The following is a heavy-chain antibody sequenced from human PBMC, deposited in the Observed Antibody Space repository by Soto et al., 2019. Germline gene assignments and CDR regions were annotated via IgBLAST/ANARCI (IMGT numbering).Heavy chain of an antibody. J-gene: IGHJ4*02. CDR2: ITGSGGST. CDR3: AKGWMATVTYSDY. D-gene: IGHD4-17*01. Sequence: EMQLLESGGGLVQPGGSLRLSCAASGFTFSNYAMSWVRQAPGKGREWVSAITGSGGSTFYADSVKGRFTISRDNSENTLLLQMNSLRVEDTAMYYCAKGWMATVTYSDYWGQGTLVTVSS. CDR1: GFTFSNYA. V-gene: IGHV3-23*01.